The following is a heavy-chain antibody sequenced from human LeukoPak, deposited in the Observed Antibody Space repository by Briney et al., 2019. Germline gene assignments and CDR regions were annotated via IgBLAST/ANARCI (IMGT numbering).Heavy chain of an antibody. CDR3: ARSHPRAAITVGGVIATLDI. Sequence: SVKVSCKASGDTFSSYAISWVRQAPGQGLEWMGRIIPIFGTANYAQKFQGRVTITTDESTSTAYMELSSLRSEDRAEYYCARSHPRAAITVGGVIATLDIWGQGTMVTVSS. CDR1: GDTFSSYA. J-gene: IGHJ3*02. CDR2: IIPIFGTA. V-gene: IGHV1-69*05. D-gene: IGHD3-16*02.